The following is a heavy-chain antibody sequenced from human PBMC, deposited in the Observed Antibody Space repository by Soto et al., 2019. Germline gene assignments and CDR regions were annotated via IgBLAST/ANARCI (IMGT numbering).Heavy chain of an antibody. Sequence: HVQLVQSGAEVKKPGSSVKVSCKASGGTFSSYTITWVRQAPGQGLEWMGRIIPILGIANYAQKFQGRVTITADKPTGTASMELSTLSSEDTAVYSCLNTPPFWAQGTLATAS. D-gene: IGHD2-2*02. J-gene: IGHJ4*02. CDR2: IIPILGIA. CDR1: GGTFSSYT. CDR3: LNTPPF. V-gene: IGHV1-69*02.